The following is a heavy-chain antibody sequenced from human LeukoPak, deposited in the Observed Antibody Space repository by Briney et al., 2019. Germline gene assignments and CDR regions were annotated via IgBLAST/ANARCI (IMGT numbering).Heavy chain of an antibody. Sequence: PGGSLRLSCAASGFTFSSYAMSWVRQAPGKGLEWVSAISGSGGSTYYADSVKGRFTISRDNSKNTLYLQMNSLRAEDTAVYCCAKGSSSWYYFDYWGQGTLVTVSS. CDR2: ISGSGGST. CDR3: AKGSSSWYYFDY. J-gene: IGHJ4*02. V-gene: IGHV3-23*01. D-gene: IGHD6-13*01. CDR1: GFTFSSYA.